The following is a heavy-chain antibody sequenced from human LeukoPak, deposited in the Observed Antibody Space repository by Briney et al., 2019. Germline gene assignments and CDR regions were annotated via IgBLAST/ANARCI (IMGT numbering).Heavy chain of an antibody. J-gene: IGHJ4*02. CDR1: GFTSNNYA. Sequence: GGSLRLSCAASGFTSNNYAMNWVRQAPGKGLEWVSSISGGGETTYYADSAKGRFTISRDNSQNTLYLQMNSLRAEDTAVYYCARDYADYVGYFFFDYWGQGTLVTVSS. CDR3: ARDYADYVGYFFFDY. D-gene: IGHD4-17*01. V-gene: IGHV3-23*01. CDR2: ISGGGETT.